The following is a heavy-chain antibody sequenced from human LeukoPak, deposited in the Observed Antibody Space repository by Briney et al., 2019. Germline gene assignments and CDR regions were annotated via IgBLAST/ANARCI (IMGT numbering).Heavy chain of an antibody. CDR2: IIPIFGTA. CDR1: GGTFSSYA. D-gene: IGHD3-10*01. J-gene: IGHJ5*02. CDR3: ARSTMVRGAHYWFDP. V-gene: IGHV1-69*01. Sequence: SVKVSCKASGGTFSSYAISWVRQAPGQGLEWMGGIIPIFGTANYAQKFQGRVTITADESTSTAYMELSSLRSDDTAVYYCARSTMVRGAHYWFDPWGQGTLVTVSS.